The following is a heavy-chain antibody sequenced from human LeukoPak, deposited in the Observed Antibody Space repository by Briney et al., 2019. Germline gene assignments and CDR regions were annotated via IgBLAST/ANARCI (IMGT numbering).Heavy chain of an antibody. J-gene: IGHJ4*02. CDR3: ARGRGAARPFDY. CDR2: INPNSGGT. D-gene: IGHD6-6*01. V-gene: IGHV1-2*06. Sequence: ASVKVSCKASGYTFTGYYMHWVRQAPGQGLEWMGRINPNSGGTNYAQKFQGRVTMTRNTSISTAYMELSSLRSEDTAVYYCARGRGAARPFDYWGQGTLVTVSS. CDR1: GYTFTGYY.